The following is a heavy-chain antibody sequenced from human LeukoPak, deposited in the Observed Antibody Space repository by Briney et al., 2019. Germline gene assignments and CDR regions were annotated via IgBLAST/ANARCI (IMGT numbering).Heavy chain of an antibody. CDR3: ARVGHADSFDY. J-gene: IGHJ4*02. CDR1: GFTLSSYS. CDR2: ISTTSRTI. D-gene: IGHD1-26*01. V-gene: IGHV3-48*01. Sequence: GGSLRLSCAASGFTLSSYSMNWVRQAPGKGLEWVSYISTTSRTIHYADSVKGRFTISRDNAKNSLYLQMNSLRAEDTAVYYCARVGHADSFDYWGQGALVTVSS.